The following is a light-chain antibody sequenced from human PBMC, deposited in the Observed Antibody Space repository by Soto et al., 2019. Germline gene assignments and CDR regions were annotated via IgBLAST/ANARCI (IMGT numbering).Light chain of an antibody. J-gene: IGLJ1*01. CDR2: DVS. Sequence: QSALTQPASVSGSPGQSITISCTGISSDVGGYNYVSWYQQHPGKAPKLMIYDVSNRPSGVSNRFSSSKSGNTASLTISGLQSEDEADYYCSSYTSSSTRVFGTGTKLTVL. V-gene: IGLV2-14*01. CDR3: SSYTSSSTRV. CDR1: SSDVGGYNY.